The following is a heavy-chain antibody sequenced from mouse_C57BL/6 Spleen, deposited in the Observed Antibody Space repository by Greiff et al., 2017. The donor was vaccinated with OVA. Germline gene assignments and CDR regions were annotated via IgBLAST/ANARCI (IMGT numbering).Heavy chain of an antibody. CDR3: ARGAPFAY. J-gene: IGHJ3*01. CDR1: GYTFTSYW. CDR2: IDPSDSYT. V-gene: IGHV1-69*01. Sequence: QVQLQQPGAELVMPGASVKLSCKASGYTFTSYWMHWVKQRPGQGLAWIGEIDPSDSYTNYNQKFKGKSTLTVDKSSSTAYMQLSSLTSEDSAVYYCARGAPFAYWGQGTLVTVSA.